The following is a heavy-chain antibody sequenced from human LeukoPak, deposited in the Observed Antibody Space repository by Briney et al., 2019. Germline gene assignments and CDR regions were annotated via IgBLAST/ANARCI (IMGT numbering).Heavy chain of an antibody. CDR1: GFTVSSNY. CDR2: IYSGGST. J-gene: IGHJ4*02. Sequence: GGSLRLSCAASGFTVSSNYMSWVRQAPGKGLEWVSVIYSGGSTYYADSAKGRFTISRDNSKNTLYLQMNSLRAEDTAVYYCARGASAAAIDYWGQGTLVTVSS. D-gene: IGHD6-13*01. V-gene: IGHV3-53*01. CDR3: ARGASAAAIDY.